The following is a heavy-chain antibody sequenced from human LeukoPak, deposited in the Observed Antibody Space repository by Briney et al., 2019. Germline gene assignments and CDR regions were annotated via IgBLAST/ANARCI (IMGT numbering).Heavy chain of an antibody. CDR1: GSTFSSYA. J-gene: IGHJ4*02. D-gene: IGHD2-21*02. CDR3: ARDHGAYCGGDCYTPSGY. V-gene: IGHV3-30-3*01. Sequence: GGSLRLSCAASGSTFSSYAMHWVRQAPGKGLEWVAVISYDGSNKYYADSVKGRFTISRDNSKNTLYLQMNSLRAEDTAVYYCARDHGAYCGGDCYTPSGYWGQGTLVTVSS. CDR2: ISYDGSNK.